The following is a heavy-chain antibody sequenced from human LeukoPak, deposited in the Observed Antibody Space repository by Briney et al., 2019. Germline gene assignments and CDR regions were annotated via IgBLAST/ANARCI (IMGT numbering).Heavy chain of an antibody. CDR2: INHSGST. D-gene: IGHD4-23*01. CDR3: ARVRSPIYGGNSDFDY. J-gene: IGHJ4*02. CDR1: GGSFSGYY. Sequence: KPSETLSLTCAVYGGSFSGYYWSWIRQPPGKGLEWIGEINHSGSTNYNPSLKSRVTISVDTSKNQSSLKLSSVTAADTAVYYCARVRSPIYGGNSDFDYWGQGTLVTVSS. V-gene: IGHV4-34*01.